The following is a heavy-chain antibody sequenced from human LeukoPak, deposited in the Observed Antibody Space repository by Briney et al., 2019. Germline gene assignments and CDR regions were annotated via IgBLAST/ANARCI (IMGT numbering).Heavy chain of an antibody. CDR3: ARDSTYYYDSSGYYFGSY. V-gene: IGHV1-69*05. Sequence: GASVKVSCKASGGTLSSYAISWVRQAPGQGLEGVGGIIPIFGTANYAQKFQGRVTITTDESTSTAYMELSSLRSEDTAVYYCARDSTYYYDSSGYYFGSYWGQGTLVTVSS. CDR2: IIPIFGTA. CDR1: GGTLSSYA. J-gene: IGHJ4*02. D-gene: IGHD3-22*01.